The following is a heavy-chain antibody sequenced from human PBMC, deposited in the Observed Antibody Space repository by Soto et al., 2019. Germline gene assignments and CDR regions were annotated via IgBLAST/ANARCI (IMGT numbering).Heavy chain of an antibody. J-gene: IGHJ4*02. CDR2: INDDGGST. CDR3: TRGPRSTSTGTGAF. CDR1: GFTFSMYW. Sequence: PVGSLRLSCAASGFTFSMYWMHWVRQVPGKGPEWVSRINDDGGSTNYADSVKGRFTISRDNAKNTLYLQMNDLRAEDTAVYYCTRGPRSTSTGTGAFWGQGTLVTVSS. D-gene: IGHD1-1*01. V-gene: IGHV3-74*01.